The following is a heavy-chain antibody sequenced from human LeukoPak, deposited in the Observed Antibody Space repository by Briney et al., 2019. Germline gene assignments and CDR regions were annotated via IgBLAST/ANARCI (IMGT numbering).Heavy chain of an antibody. Sequence: GGSLRLSCAASGFTFSSYSMNWVRQAPGKGLEWVSYISSSSSTIYYADSVKGRFTISRDNAKNSLYLQMNCLRAEDTAVYYCARRDDYVWGSYPNYFDYWGQGTLVTVSS. CDR2: ISSSSSTI. V-gene: IGHV3-48*01. D-gene: IGHD3-16*02. CDR3: ARRDDYVWGSYPNYFDY. J-gene: IGHJ4*02. CDR1: GFTFSSYS.